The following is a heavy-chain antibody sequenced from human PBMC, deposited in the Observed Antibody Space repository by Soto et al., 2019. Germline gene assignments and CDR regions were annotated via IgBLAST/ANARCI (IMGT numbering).Heavy chain of an antibody. D-gene: IGHD1-1*01. Sequence: QVQLVESGGGVVQPGRSLRLSCAASGFTFSSYGMHWVRQAPGKGLEWVAVISYDGSNKYYADSVKGRFTISRDNSKNLLCXQMNSLRAEDTAVYYCAKDKDNWNVFADSHYGMDVWGQGTTVTVSS. V-gene: IGHV3-30*18. CDR2: ISYDGSNK. CDR1: GFTFSSYG. J-gene: IGHJ6*02. CDR3: AKDKDNWNVFADSHYGMDV.